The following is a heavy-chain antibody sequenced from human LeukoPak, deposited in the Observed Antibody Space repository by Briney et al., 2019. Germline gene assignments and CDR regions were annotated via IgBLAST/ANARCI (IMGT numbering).Heavy chain of an antibody. J-gene: IGHJ4*02. CDR2: IYYSGST. Sequence: SETLSLTCTVSGGSISSSSYYWGWIRQPPGKGLEWIGSIYYSGSTYYNPSLKSRVTISVDTSKNQFSLKLRSVTAADTAVYYCARSSSTGPPDYWGQGTLVTVSS. V-gene: IGHV4-39*07. D-gene: IGHD1-14*01. CDR1: GGSISSSSYY. CDR3: ARSSSTGPPDY.